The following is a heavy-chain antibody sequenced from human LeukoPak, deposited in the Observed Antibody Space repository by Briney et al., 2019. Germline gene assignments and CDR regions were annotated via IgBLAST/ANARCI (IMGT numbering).Heavy chain of an antibody. D-gene: IGHD3-22*01. CDR1: GGSVNSDNYY. CDR2: IYYRGST. J-gene: IGHJ4*02. CDR3: ARDRSAYYYDSSGFDY. Sequence: PSETLSLTCTVSGGSVNSDNYYWSWIRQPPGTGLEWIGNIYYRGSTNYNPSLKSRVTISVDTSKNQFSLKLSSVTAADTAVYFCARDRSAYYYDSSGFDYWGQGTLVTVSS. V-gene: IGHV4-61*01.